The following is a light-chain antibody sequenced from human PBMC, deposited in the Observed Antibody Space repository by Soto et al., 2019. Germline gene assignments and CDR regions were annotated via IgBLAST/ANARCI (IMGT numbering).Light chain of an antibody. CDR2: GAS. Sequence: DIHMTQSPSSLSASVGVTVTITCRASQNIDMYLNWYQQKPGKAPRVLISGASNLQSGVPSRFSGSGSGTDFTLTISSLQPEDFATYYCLQHYNFSWTFGQGTKVDIK. CDR3: LQHYNFSWT. CDR1: QNIDMY. V-gene: IGKV1-39*01. J-gene: IGKJ1*01.